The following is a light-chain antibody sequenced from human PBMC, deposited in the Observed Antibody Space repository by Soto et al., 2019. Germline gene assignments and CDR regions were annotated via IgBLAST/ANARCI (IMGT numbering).Light chain of an antibody. Sequence: VLTQSPGTLSVSPGERVTLSCRASQPVDRDYLAWHQHKPGQAPRLLIYHASSRATGIPDRFSGSGSGTDFARTISRVEPEDFAVYYCQQYGGSPMYTFGQGTKLETK. V-gene: IGKV3-20*01. CDR2: HAS. CDR3: QQYGGSPMYT. J-gene: IGKJ2*01. CDR1: QPVDRDY.